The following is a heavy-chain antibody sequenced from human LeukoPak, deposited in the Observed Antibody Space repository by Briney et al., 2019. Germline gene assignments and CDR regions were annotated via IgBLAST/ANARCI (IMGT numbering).Heavy chain of an antibody. Sequence: GGSLRLSCAASGFTFSSYSMSWVRQAPGKGLEWVSDISGSSSTTSYADSVKGRFTISRDNAKNSLYLQVNSLRDEDTAVYYCAGSSALSFDYWGQGTLVTVSS. J-gene: IGHJ4*02. CDR1: GFTFSSYS. D-gene: IGHD2-2*01. CDR2: ISGSSSTT. CDR3: AGSSALSFDY. V-gene: IGHV3-48*02.